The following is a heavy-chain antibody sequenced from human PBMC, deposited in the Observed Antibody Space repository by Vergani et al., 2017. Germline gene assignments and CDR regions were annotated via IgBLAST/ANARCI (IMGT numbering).Heavy chain of an antibody. V-gene: IGHV3-21*04. D-gene: IGHD6-25*01. CDR3: AKTSYSSAGYYYGMDV. J-gene: IGHJ6*02. Sequence: EVQLVESGGGLVKPGGSLRLSCAASGFTFSSYSMNWVRQAPGKGLEWVSSISSSSSYIYYADSVKGRFTISRDNAKNSLYLQMNSLRAEDTAVYYCAKTSYSSAGYYYGMDVWGQGTTVTVSS. CDR2: ISSSSSYI. CDR1: GFTFSSYS.